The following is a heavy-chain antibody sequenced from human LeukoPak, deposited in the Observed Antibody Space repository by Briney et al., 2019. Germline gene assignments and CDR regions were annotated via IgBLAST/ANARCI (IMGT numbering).Heavy chain of an antibody. CDR2: IRSSSSTI. CDR3: ARDTGYSSS. CDR1: GFTFSSYS. Sequence: GGSLRLSCAASGFTFSSYSMNWVRQAPGKGLEWVSYIRSSSSTIYYADSVKGRFTISRDNAKNSLYLQMNSLRAEDTAVYFCARDTGYSSSWGQGTLVTVSS. D-gene: IGHD6-13*01. J-gene: IGHJ4*02. V-gene: IGHV3-48*01.